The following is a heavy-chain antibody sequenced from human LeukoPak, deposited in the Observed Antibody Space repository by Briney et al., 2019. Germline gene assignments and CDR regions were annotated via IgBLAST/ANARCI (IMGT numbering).Heavy chain of an antibody. V-gene: IGHV3-15*01. Sequence: PGGSLRLSCAASGFTFSNAWMSWVRQAPGKGLEWVGRIKSKTDGGTTDYAAPVKGRFTISSDDSKNTLYLQMNSLKTEDTAVYYCTTELVAVAGTPSFDYWGQGTLVTVSS. J-gene: IGHJ4*02. CDR3: TTELVAVAGTPSFDY. CDR1: GFTFSNAW. D-gene: IGHD6-19*01. CDR2: IKSKTDGGTT.